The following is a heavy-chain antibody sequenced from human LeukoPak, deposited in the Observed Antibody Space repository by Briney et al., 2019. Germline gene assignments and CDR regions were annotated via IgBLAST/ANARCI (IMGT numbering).Heavy chain of an antibody. Sequence: ASEKVSSKAPRGTSRQYALTWVRHAPRKGREWMGGTTPIIGSAEYAQKFQGRATVTTDGSTSTGYMEMSCLRSDGTAVYYCAGALFQYDSSGYDMDGYGIWGQGTMATVSS. CDR2: TTPIIGSA. CDR3: AGALFQYDSSGYDMDGYGI. J-gene: IGHJ3*02. CDR1: RGTSRQYA. D-gene: IGHD3-22*01. V-gene: IGHV1-69*05.